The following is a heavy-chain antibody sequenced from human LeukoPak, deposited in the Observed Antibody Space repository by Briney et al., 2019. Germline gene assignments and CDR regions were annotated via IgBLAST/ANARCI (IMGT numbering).Heavy chain of an antibody. D-gene: IGHD7-27*01. CDR3: TRLTGDKIAFDY. Sequence: ASVKVSCKASGYTFTSYGISWVRQAPGQGLEWMGWISAYNGNTDYAQKLQGRVTMTTDTSTSTAYMELRSLRSDDTAVYYCTRLTGDKIAFDYGGQGTLVTVSS. CDR1: GYTFTSYG. V-gene: IGHV1-18*01. J-gene: IGHJ4*02. CDR2: ISAYNGNT.